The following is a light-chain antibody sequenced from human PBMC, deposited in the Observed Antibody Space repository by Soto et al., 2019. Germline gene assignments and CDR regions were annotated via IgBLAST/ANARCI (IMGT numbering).Light chain of an antibody. Sequence: DIQMTQSPSAMSAAVGDRVTTTCRASQDISYHLGWCQQKPGKAPKRLIHSASSLDSGVPSRFSATGSGTEFTLTISSLQPDDFATYYCQQYNNYWTFGQGTKVDIK. J-gene: IGKJ1*01. CDR2: SAS. V-gene: IGKV1-17*03. CDR3: QQYNNYWT. CDR1: QDISYH.